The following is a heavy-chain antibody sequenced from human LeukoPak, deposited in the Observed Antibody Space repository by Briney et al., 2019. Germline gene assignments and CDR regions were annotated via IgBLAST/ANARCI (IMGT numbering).Heavy chain of an antibody. V-gene: IGHV4-39*07. J-gene: IGHJ4*02. Sequence: PSETLSLTCIVPGGSISSSSYYWAWIRQSPGKGLEWIGTFSSGGIAYYNPPLTSRVSISKDTSDTQFSLRLCSVTAADTAVYYCARKQTGSMYDVWGQGTQVTVSS. D-gene: IGHD1-7*01. CDR1: GGSISSSSYY. CDR3: ARKQTGSMYDV. CDR2: FSSGGIA.